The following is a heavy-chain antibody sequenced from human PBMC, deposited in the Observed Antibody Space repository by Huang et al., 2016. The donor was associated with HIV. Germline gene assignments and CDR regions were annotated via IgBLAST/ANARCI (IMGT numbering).Heavy chain of an antibody. CDR2: IYTSGST. D-gene: IGHD6-19*01. Sequence: QVQLQESGPGLVRPSETLSLTCTVSGASIRSYYWSWLRQPAGKGLEWIGRIYTSGSTNYNSSLKSRVTMSLDTSKNQFSLRLTSVTAADTAVYYCARDLGTYSSGWYFFDSWGQGTLVTVSS. J-gene: IGHJ4*02. V-gene: IGHV4-4*07. CDR1: GASIRSYY. CDR3: ARDLGTYSSGWYFFDS.